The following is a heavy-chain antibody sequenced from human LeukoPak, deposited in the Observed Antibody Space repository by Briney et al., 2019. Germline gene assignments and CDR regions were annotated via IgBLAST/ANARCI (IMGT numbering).Heavy chain of an antibody. CDR3: ATDVPSPLAQIDY. CDR1: GFTFSNAC. CDR2: IKAKTDGGTT. V-gene: IGHV3-15*01. J-gene: IGHJ4*02. D-gene: IGHD1-14*01. Sequence: GGSLRLSCAASGFTFSNACMSWVRQAPGKGLEWVARIKAKTDGGTTDYAAPVKGRFTISRDDSMNTLYLQMDSLKTGDTAVYYCATDVPSPLAQIDYWGQGTPVTVSS.